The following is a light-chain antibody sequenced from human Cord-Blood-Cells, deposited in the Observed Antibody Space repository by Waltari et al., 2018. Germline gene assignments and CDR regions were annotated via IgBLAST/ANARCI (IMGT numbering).Light chain of an antibody. CDR1: QDISNY. CDR2: DAS. CDR3: QQYDNLLT. Sequence: DIQMTQSPSSLSASVGDRVTITCQASQDISNYLNWYQQKPGKAPKPLIYDASNLETGVPSRFSGSGSGTDFTFTISSLQPEDTATYYCQQYDNLLTFGGGTKVEIK. J-gene: IGKJ4*01. V-gene: IGKV1-33*01.